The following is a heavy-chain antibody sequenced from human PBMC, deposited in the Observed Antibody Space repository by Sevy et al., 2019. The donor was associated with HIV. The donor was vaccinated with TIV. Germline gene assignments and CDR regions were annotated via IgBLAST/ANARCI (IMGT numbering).Heavy chain of an antibody. V-gene: IGHV3-30-3*01. J-gene: IGHJ4*02. Sequence: GGSLRLSSAASGFTFSSYAMHWVRQAPGKGLEWVAVISYDGSNKYYADSVKGRFTISRDNSKNTLYLQMNSLRAEDTAVYYCARDTVGATDYWGQGTLVTVSS. CDR3: ARDTVGATDY. CDR1: GFTFSSYA. CDR2: ISYDGSNK. D-gene: IGHD1-26*01.